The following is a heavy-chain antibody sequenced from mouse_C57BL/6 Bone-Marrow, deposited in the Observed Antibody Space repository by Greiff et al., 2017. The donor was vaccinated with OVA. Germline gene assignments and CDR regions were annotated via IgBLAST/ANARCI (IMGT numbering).Heavy chain of an antibody. CDR3: ARQTIYYDYDDFYEAMDY. Sequence: VQLQQSGPGLVAPSQSLSITCTVSGFSLTSYGVHWVRQPPGKGLEWLVVIWSDGSTTYNSALKSRLSISKDNSKSQVFLKMNSLQTDDTAMYYCARQTIYYDYDDFYEAMDYWGQGTSVTVSS. CDR1: GFSLTSYG. CDR2: IWSDGST. V-gene: IGHV2-6-1*01. J-gene: IGHJ4*01. D-gene: IGHD2-4*01.